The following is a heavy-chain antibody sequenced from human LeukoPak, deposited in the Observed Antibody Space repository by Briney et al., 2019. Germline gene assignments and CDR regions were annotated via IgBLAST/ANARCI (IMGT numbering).Heavy chain of an antibody. CDR3: AELGITMIGGV. CDR1: GFTFSSYA. Sequence: GGSLRLSCAASGFTFSSYAMNWVRQAPGEGLEGVSYISSSGSTIYYADSVKGRFTISGDNAKNSLYLQMNSLRAEDTAVYYCAELGITMIGGVWGKGTTVTISS. V-gene: IGHV3-48*03. D-gene: IGHD3-10*02. CDR2: ISSSGSTI. J-gene: IGHJ6*04.